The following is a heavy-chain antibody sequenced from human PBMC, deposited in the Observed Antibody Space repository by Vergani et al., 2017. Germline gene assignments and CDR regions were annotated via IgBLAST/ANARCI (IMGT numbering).Heavy chain of an antibody. Sequence: VQLVESGGGLVQPGGSLRLSCAASGFTFSSYAMHWVRQAPGKGLEWVAVISYDGSNKYYADSVKGRFTISRDNSKNTLYLQMNSLRAEDTAVYYCAREGDYYDSSGYPNYFDYWGQGTLVTVSS. J-gene: IGHJ4*02. V-gene: IGHV3-30-3*01. CDR2: ISYDGSNK. CDR3: AREGDYYDSSGYPNYFDY. CDR1: GFTFSSYA. D-gene: IGHD3-22*01.